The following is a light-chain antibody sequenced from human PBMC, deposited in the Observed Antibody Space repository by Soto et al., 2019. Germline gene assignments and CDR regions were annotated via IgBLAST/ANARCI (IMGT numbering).Light chain of an antibody. V-gene: IGKV3-15*01. CDR1: QSISNN. CDR3: QQYNYWSLT. CDR2: DTS. Sequence: ETVMTQSPATLSVSPGERATVSCRASQSISNNLAWYQQKPGRAPRLLLYDTSTRASGIPARFSGNGSGTEFTLTISSLQSEDFAFYYCQQYNYWSLTFGGGTQVEIK. J-gene: IGKJ4*01.